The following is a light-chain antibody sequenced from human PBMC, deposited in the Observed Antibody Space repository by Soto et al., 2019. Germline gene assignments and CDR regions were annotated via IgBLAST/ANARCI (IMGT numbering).Light chain of an antibody. CDR3: QHSYTTPLT. V-gene: IGKV1-39*01. Sequence: DIQMTQSPSSLSASVGDTVTITCRASQPISLYLSWYQQKPGKAPKLLMSATSRLQSGVPSRVSGSGSGTGFTLTITSLQPEDFATDYCQHSYTTPLTFGGGTRVQI. J-gene: IGKJ4*02. CDR2: ATS. CDR1: QPISLY.